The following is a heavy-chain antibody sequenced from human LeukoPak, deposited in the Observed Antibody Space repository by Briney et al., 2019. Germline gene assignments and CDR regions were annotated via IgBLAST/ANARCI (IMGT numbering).Heavy chain of an antibody. CDR3: ARRLDYYDSSGTLNYFDY. D-gene: IGHD3-22*01. V-gene: IGHV4-59*08. CDR1: GGSISSYY. J-gene: IGHJ4*02. Sequence: SETLSLTCTVSGGSISSYYWSWIRQPPGKGLEWIGYIYYSGSTNYNPSLKSRVTISVDTSKNQSSLKLSSVTAADTAVYYCARRLDYYDSSGTLNYFDYWGQGTLVTVSS. CDR2: IYYSGST.